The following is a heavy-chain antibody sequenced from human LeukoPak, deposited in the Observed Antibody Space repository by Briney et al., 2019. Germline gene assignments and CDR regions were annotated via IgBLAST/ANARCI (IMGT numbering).Heavy chain of an antibody. CDR1: GGTFSSYA. CDR3: ARDLMSWTGNTSDY. V-gene: IGHV1-69*04. CDR2: IIPILGIA. D-gene: IGHD3-16*01. J-gene: IGHJ4*02. Sequence: SVKVSCKASGGTFSSYAISWVRQAPGQGLEWMGRIIPILGIANYAQKFQGRVTITADKSTSTAYMELSSLRSEDTAVYYCARDLMSWTGNTSDYWGQGTLVTVSS.